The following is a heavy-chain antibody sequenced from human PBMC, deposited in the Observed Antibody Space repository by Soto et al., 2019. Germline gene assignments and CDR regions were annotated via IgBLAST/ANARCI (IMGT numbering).Heavy chain of an antibody. V-gene: IGHV1-3*01. J-gene: IGHJ5*02. CDR1: GITFSTYA. CDR3: ARAISGYVT. CDR2: INAGNGNT. D-gene: IGHD5-12*01. Sequence: QVQLVQSGAEVKKPGASVKVSCKASGITFSTYAIHWVRQAPGQRLEWMGWINAGNGNTRYSQKFQGRVTLTRDTSASTAYMDLSSLRSEDTAIYYCARAISGYVTWGQGTLVTLSS.